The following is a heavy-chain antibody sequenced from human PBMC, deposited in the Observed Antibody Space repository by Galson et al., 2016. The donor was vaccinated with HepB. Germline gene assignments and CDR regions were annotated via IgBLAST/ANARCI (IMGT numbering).Heavy chain of an antibody. CDR1: GFTFSTYS. CDR2: ISSTSTYI. J-gene: IGHJ6*02. V-gene: IGHV3-21*01. CDR3: ARKGYSYHAMDV. Sequence: SLRLSCAASGFTFSTYSMNWVRQAPGKGLEWVSYISSTSTYIYYADSVRGRFTISRDNAKNSLFLQMNSLRAEDTAVYYCARKGYSYHAMDVWGQGTTVTVSS.